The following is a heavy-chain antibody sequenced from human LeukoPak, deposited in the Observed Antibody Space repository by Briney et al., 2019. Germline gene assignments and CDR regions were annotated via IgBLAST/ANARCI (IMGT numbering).Heavy chain of an antibody. J-gene: IGHJ4*02. Sequence: GGSLRLSCAASGFTFSGYAMSWVRQAPGKGLEWVSAISGSGGSTYYADSVKGRFTISRDNSKNTLYLQMNSLRAEDTAVYYCAKGGLAGTSLDYWGQGTLVTVSS. CDR2: ISGSGGST. D-gene: IGHD1-7*01. V-gene: IGHV3-23*01. CDR1: GFTFSGYA. CDR3: AKGGLAGTSLDY.